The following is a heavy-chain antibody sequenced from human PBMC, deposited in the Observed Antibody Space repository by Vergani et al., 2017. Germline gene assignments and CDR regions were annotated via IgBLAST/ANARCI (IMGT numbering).Heavy chain of an antibody. CDR1: GGSVSSGSYY. Sequence: QLQLQESGPGLVKPSETLSLTCTVSGGSVSSGSYYWSWIRQPPGKGLEWIGYIYYSGSTNYNPSLKSRVTISVDTSKNQFSLKLSSVTAADTAVYYCAREGYYYGSGSYYNEAWFDPWGQGTLVTVSS. V-gene: IGHV4-61*01. CDR2: IYYSGST. CDR3: AREGYYYGSGSYYNEAWFDP. J-gene: IGHJ5*02. D-gene: IGHD3-10*01.